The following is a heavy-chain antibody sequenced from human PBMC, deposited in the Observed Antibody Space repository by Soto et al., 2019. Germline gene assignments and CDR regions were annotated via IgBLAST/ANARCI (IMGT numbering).Heavy chain of an antibody. Sequence: EWSLRLSCAASGFTFSAYAMSLVRQAPVKGLEWVSAITGSGAGTYYADSVRGRFTISRDNSKNTLYLQMNSLRAEDTAVYYCAKYTSGWDFDHWGQGPMVTVSS. CDR2: ITGSGAGT. J-gene: IGHJ4*02. CDR1: GFTFSAYA. D-gene: IGHD6-19*01. CDR3: AKYTSGWDFDH. V-gene: IGHV3-23*01.